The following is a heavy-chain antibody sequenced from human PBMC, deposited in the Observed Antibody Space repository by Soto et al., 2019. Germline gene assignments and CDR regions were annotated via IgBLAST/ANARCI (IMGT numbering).Heavy chain of an antibody. J-gene: IGHJ2*01. CDR3: ASVGRDGHGGWFWYFDL. Sequence: ASVKVSCKVSGYTLTELPMHWVRQAPGKGLEWMGGFDPEDGEKIYAQKFQGRVTMTEDTSTDTAYMELSSLRSEDTAVYYCASVGRDGHGGWFWYFDLWGRGTLVTVSS. CDR1: GYTLTELP. V-gene: IGHV1-24*01. CDR2: FDPEDGEK. D-gene: IGHD3-10*01.